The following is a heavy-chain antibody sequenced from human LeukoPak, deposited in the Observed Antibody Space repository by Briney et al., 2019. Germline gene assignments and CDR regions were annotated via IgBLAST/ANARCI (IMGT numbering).Heavy chain of an antibody. CDR3: VRGDGRFPSDYFDS. D-gene: IGHD5-24*01. Sequence: KPSQTLSLTCSVSGDLISNGDNYWGWVRQSPGGGLEYIGYIYRSGNAYYNPSLKSRVTISVDTSNNQFSLKLTTVAAADTAVYYCVRGDGRFPSDYFDSWGQGTLVTVSS. V-gene: IGHV4-30-4*08. J-gene: IGHJ4*02. CDR2: IYRSGNA. CDR1: GDLISNGDNY.